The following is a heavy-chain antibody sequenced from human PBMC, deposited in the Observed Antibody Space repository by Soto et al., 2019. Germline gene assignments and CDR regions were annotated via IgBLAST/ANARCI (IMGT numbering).Heavy chain of an antibody. V-gene: IGHV1-24*01. Sequence: VSVKVSCKVSGYTLTELSMHWVRQAPGKGLEWMGGFDPEDGETIYAQKFQGRVTMTEDTSTDTLYLQMNSLRAEDTAVYYCAREVGDGYNLSPLDYWGQGTLVTVSS. D-gene: IGHD5-12*01. CDR2: FDPEDGET. CDR1: GYTLTELS. CDR3: AREVGDGYNLSPLDY. J-gene: IGHJ4*02.